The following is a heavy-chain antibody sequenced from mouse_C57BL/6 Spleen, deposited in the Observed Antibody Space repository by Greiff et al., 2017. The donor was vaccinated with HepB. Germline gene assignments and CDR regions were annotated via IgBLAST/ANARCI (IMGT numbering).Heavy chain of an antibody. J-gene: IGHJ2*01. CDR2: ISSGSSTI. CDR3: ARPHYYGSSWDYFDY. V-gene: IGHV5-17*01. D-gene: IGHD1-1*01. Sequence: EVQLVESGGGLVKPGGSLKLSCAASGFTFSDYGMHWVRQAPEKGLEWVAYISSGSSTIYYADTVKGRFTISRDNAKNTLFLQMTSLRSEDTAMYYCARPHYYGSSWDYFDYWGQGTTLTVSS. CDR1: GFTFSDYG.